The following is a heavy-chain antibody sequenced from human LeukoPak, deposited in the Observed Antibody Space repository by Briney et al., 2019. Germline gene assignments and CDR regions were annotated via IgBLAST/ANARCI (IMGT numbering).Heavy chain of an antibody. V-gene: IGHV3-7*01. CDR2: IKQDGSEK. Sequence: GGSLRLSCAASGFTFSSYWMSWVRQAPGKGLEWVANIKQDGSEKYYVDSVKGRFTISRDNAKNSLYLQMNSLRAEDTAVYYCARGTRTRHSSGWYNNWFDPWGQGTLVTVSS. CDR3: ARGTRTRHSSGWYNNWFDP. CDR1: GFTFSSYW. J-gene: IGHJ5*02. D-gene: IGHD6-19*01.